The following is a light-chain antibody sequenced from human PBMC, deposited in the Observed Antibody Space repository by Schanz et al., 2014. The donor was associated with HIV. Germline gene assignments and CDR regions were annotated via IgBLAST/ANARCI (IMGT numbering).Light chain of an antibody. CDR1: SSDVGGYNY. Sequence: QSTLTQPASVSGSPGQSITISCTGTSSDVGGYNYVSWYQQHPGKAPKLMIYDVSNRPSGVSNRFSGSKSGNTASLTISGLQAEDEADYYCSSYTNRSTSVFGPGPTLPVL. CDR2: DVS. CDR3: SSYTNRSTSV. J-gene: IGLJ1*01. V-gene: IGLV2-14*01.